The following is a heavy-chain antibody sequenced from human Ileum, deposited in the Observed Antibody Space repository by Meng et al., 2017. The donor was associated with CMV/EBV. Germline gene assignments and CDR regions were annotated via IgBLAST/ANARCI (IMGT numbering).Heavy chain of an antibody. CDR2: ISGSGGST. CDR1: FSFRSYA. J-gene: IGHJ3*02. V-gene: IGHV3-23*01. CDR3: AKERMVRGVTYPDAFDI. D-gene: IGHD3-10*01. Sequence: FSFRSYAMSWVRQAPGKGLEWVSAISGSGGSTYYADSVKGRFTISRDNSKNTLYLQMNSLRAEDTAVYYCAKERMVRGVTYPDAFDIWGQGTMVTVSS.